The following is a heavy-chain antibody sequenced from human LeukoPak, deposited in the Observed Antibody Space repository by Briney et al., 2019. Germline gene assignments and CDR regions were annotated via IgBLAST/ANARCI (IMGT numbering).Heavy chain of an antibody. V-gene: IGHV3-23*01. CDR3: VREAGYCASVCLKSNWFDP. CDR2: ISNGNT. D-gene: IGHD2-15*01. J-gene: IGHJ5*02. Sequence: GGPLTLSCAASGFPFSNHAMSWVRQPPGKGLEWVAAISNGNTYYADSVRGRFAISRDDPKNMVYLQMNSLRDEDTALYYCVREAGYCASVCLKSNWFDPWGQGTLVTVSS. CDR1: GFPFSNHA.